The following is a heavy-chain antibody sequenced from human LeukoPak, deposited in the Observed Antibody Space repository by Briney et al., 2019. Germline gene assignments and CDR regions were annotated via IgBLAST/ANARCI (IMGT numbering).Heavy chain of an antibody. CDR2: INPNSGGT. V-gene: IGHV1-2*02. CDR1: GGTFSSYA. J-gene: IGHJ4*02. D-gene: IGHD1-7*01. Sequence: GASVKVSCKASGGTFSSYAISWVRQAPGQGLEWMGWINPNSGGTNYAQKFQGRVTMTRDTSISTAYMELSKLRSDDTAVYYCARAPVGITGTTRYFDYWGQGTLVTVSS. CDR3: ARAPVGITGTTRYFDY.